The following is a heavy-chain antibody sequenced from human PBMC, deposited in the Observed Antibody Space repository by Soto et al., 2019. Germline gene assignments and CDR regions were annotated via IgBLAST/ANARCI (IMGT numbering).Heavy chain of an antibody. CDR3: ARHSKADYYGDYDRYYYMDV. CDR2: IYYSGST. V-gene: IGHV4-39*01. Sequence: SETLSLTCTVSGGSISSSSYYWGWIRQPPGKGLEWIGSIYYSGSTYYNPSLKSRVTISVDTSKNQFSLKLSSVTAADTAVYYCARHSKADYYGDYDRYYYMDVWGKGTTVTVSS. D-gene: IGHD4-17*01. J-gene: IGHJ6*03. CDR1: GGSISSSSYY.